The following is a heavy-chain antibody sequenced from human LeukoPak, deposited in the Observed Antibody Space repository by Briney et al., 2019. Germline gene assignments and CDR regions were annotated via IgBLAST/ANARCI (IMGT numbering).Heavy chain of an antibody. J-gene: IGHJ4*02. CDR2: INSNSSTI. CDR1: GFTFSSYS. D-gene: IGHD6-6*01. Sequence: GGSLRLSCAASGFTFSSYSMNWVRQAPGKGLEWVSYINSNSSTIYYADSVKGRFTISRDNAKNSLYLQMNSLRDEDTAVYYCARGFPPGSSSFYDWGQGTLVTVSS. V-gene: IGHV3-48*02. CDR3: ARGFPPGSSSFYD.